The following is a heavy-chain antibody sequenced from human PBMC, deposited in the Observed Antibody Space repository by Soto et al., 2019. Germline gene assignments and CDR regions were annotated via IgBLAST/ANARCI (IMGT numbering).Heavy chain of an antibody. Sequence: ASVKVSCTASGYTFTSYGISWVRQAPGQGLEWMGWISAYNGNTNYAQKLQGRVTMTTDTSTSTAYMELRSLRSDDTAVYYCARGKTYSSSWYLGYYFDYWGQGTLVTVSS. V-gene: IGHV1-18*01. D-gene: IGHD6-13*01. J-gene: IGHJ4*02. CDR3: ARGKTYSSSWYLGYYFDY. CDR2: ISAYNGNT. CDR1: GYTFTSYG.